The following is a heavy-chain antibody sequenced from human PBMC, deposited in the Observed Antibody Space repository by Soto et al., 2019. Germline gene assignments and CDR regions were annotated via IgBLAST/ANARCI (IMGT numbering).Heavy chain of an antibody. CDR3: ARGSSGSGSYQINHYYYYGMDV. CDR1: GGSISSGGYY. V-gene: IGHV4-31*03. D-gene: IGHD3-10*01. J-gene: IGHJ6*02. Sequence: QVQLQESGPGLVKPSQTLSLTCTVSGGSISSGGYYWSWIRQHPGKGLEWIGYIYYSGSTYYNPSRKSRVTISVDTSKNQFSLKLSSVTAADTAVYYCARGSSGSGSYQINHYYYYGMDVWGQGTTVTVSS. CDR2: IYYSGST.